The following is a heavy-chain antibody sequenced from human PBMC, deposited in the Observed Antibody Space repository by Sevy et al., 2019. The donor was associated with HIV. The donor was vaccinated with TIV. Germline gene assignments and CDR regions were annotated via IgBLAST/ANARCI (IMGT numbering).Heavy chain of an antibody. CDR2: IGGGGGT. CDR1: GFTFSSYA. D-gene: IGHD6-13*01. V-gene: IGHV3-23*01. CDR3: AKDYSSSWYYFDY. J-gene: IGHJ4*02. Sequence: GGSLRLSCAASGFTFSSYAMSWVRQAPGKGLQWVSTIGGGGGTYYADSVKGRFTISRDNSKNTLYLQMNSLRAEDTAVYYCAKDYSSSWYYFDYWGQGTLVTVSS.